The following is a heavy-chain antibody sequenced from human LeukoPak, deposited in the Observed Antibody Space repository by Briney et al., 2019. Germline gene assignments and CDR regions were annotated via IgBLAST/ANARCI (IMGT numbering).Heavy chain of an antibody. V-gene: IGHV1-2*02. D-gene: IGHD3-10*01. CDR2: INPNSGGT. CDR1: GYTFTGYY. CDR3: ARVGSPVYYYYMDV. Sequence: ASVKVSCKASGYTFTGYYMHWVRQAPGQGLEWMGWINPNSGGTNYAQKFQGRVTMTRDTSISTAYMELSRLRSDDTAVYYCARVGSPVYYYYMDVWGKGTTVTVSS. J-gene: IGHJ6*03.